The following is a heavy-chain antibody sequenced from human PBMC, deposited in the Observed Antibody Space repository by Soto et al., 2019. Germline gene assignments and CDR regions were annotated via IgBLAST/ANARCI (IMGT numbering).Heavy chain of an antibody. D-gene: IGHD2-15*01. J-gene: IGHJ5*02. CDR2: IYYTGST. Sequence: QVQLQESGPGPVKPSQTLSLSCPVSGGSISSGDYYWSWIRQPPGKGLEWIGYIYYTGSTYYNPSLKSRVAIAVDTYKNQFSLNLSSVTAADTAVYYCARVGYCSGDTCYLAWFDPWGRGTQVTVSS. CDR3: ARVGYCSGDTCYLAWFDP. CDR1: GGSISSGDYY. V-gene: IGHV4-30-4*01.